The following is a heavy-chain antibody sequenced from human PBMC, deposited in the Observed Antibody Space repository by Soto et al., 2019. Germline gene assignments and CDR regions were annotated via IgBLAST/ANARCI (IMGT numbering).Heavy chain of an antibody. CDR1: GGSISDYY. D-gene: IGHD5-18*01. CDR3: ARQQGYGWFDP. J-gene: IGHJ5*02. Sequence: ATLSLTCTVSGGSISDYYWSWIRQPPGKRLEWIGYMFDTGNINYNPSLRSRLTISVDTSKNQLSLKMTSVTAADTAVYYCARQQGYGWFDPWGQGTLVTVSS. CDR2: MFDTGNI. V-gene: IGHV4-59*08.